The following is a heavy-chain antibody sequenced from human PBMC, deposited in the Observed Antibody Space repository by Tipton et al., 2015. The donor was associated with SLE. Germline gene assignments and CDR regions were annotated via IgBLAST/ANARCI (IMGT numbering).Heavy chain of an antibody. CDR1: GYSISSTYY. V-gene: IGHV4-38-2*02. J-gene: IGHJ4*02. Sequence: TLSLTCAVSGYSISSTYYWGWIRQPPGQGLEWIGSIYHSGSTYYNPSLESRVTISIDTSKNQFSLKLTSVTAADTAVYFCARDRSSVSDWGQGTQVIVSP. D-gene: IGHD5/OR15-5a*01. CDR3: ARDRSSVSD. CDR2: IYHSGST.